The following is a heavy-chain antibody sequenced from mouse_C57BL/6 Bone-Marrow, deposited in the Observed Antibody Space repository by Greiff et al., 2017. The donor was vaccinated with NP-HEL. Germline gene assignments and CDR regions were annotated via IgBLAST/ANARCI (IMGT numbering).Heavy chain of an antibody. CDR2: IWTGGGT. V-gene: IGHV2-9-1*01. CDR3: ARKRAYYYGSSPSYWYFDV. D-gene: IGHD1-1*01. J-gene: IGHJ1*03. Sequence: QVQLKESGPGLVAPSQSLSITCTVSGFSLTSYAISWVRPPPGKGLEWLGVIWTGGGTHYTSALKSRLSISKDNSKSQVFLKMNSLQTEDTARYYCARKRAYYYGSSPSYWYFDVWGTGTTVTVSS. CDR1: GFSLTSYA.